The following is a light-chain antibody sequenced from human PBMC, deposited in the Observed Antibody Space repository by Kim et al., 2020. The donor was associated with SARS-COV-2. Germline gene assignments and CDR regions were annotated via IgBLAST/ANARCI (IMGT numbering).Light chain of an antibody. CDR3: QHRTN. CDR1: QTIRTY. Sequence: IVLTQSPDTLSLSPGERATLSCRASQTIRTYLAWYQQKPGQAPRLLIYDASNRATGIPARFSGSGSGTDFTLTISGLEPEDFAVYYCQHRTNFGQGTRLEIK. CDR2: DAS. J-gene: IGKJ5*01. V-gene: IGKV3-11*01.